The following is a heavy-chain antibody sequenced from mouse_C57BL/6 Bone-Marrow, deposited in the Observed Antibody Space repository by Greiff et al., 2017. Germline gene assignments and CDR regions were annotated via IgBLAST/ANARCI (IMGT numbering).Heavy chain of an antibody. CDR3: ARGVKGAWFAY. CDR1: GYAFSGSW. V-gene: IGHV1-82*01. CDR2: IYPGDGDT. Sequence: VQLQQSGPELVKPGASVKISCKASGYAFSGSWMNWVKQRPGKGLEWIGRIYPGDGDTKYNGKFKGKATLTADKSSSTAYMQLSSLRSEDSAVYFCARGVKGAWFAYWGQGTLVTVSA. D-gene: IGHD1-3*01. J-gene: IGHJ3*01.